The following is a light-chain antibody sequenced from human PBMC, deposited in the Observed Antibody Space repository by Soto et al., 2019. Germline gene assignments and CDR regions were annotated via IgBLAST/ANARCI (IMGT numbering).Light chain of an antibody. CDR1: ETISSNY. V-gene: IGKV1-39*01. Sequence: DIQMTQSPSSLSASVGDRVSITCRASETISSNYLNWYQQRPGIPPKLLVYAASILQGGVPSRFTGSGSGTDFTLTITSLQPEDFATYYCQQYNSRLTFGGGTKVEIK. CDR2: AAS. CDR3: QQYNSRLT. J-gene: IGKJ4*01.